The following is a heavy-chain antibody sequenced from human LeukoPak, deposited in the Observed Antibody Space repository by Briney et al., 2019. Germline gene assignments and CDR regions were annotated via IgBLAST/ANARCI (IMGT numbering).Heavy chain of an antibody. CDR3: ARVDATSLAVHS. Sequence: PGRSLRLSCAASGFTFSSYAMHWVRQAPGKGLEWVGRINPNSGVTDSGQKLQGRVTMTRDTSISTAYLELSGLTFDDTAVYYCARVDATSLAVHSWGQGTLVTVSS. D-gene: IGHD6-19*01. V-gene: IGHV1-2*02. CDR2: INPNSGVT. J-gene: IGHJ4*02. CDR1: GFTFSSYA.